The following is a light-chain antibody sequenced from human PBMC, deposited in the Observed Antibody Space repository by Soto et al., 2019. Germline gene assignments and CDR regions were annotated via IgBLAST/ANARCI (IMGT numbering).Light chain of an antibody. J-gene: IGKJ1*01. CDR2: AAS. CDR1: QRISTY. Sequence: DIQMTQSPSSLSASVGDRVTIACRASQRISTYLNWYQQKPGKAPDLLIYAASSLQSGVPSRFGGRGSRTDFTLTISSQHADDVATYFCQHSYSTPWTFGQGTKVEV. V-gene: IGKV1-39*01. CDR3: QHSYSTPWT.